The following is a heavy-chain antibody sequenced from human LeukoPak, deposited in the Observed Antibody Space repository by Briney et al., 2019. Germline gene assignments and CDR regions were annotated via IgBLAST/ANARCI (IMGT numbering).Heavy chain of an antibody. CDR2: ISYDGSNK. CDR3: ARHSFPIVVVTAELDP. J-gene: IGHJ5*02. D-gene: IGHD2-21*02. Sequence: PGGSLRLSCAPSGFTFSSYAMHWLRQAPGKGLEGVGVISYDGSNKYYADSVKGRFTISRDNSKNTLYLQLNSLRAEDTAVYYCARHSFPIVVVTAELDPWGQGTLVTVSS. CDR1: GFTFSSYA. V-gene: IGHV3-30-3*01.